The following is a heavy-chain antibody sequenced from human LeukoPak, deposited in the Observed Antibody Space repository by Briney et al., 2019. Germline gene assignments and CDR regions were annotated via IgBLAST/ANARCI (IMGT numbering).Heavy chain of an antibody. CDR1: GFTFSSYG. CDR2: ISYDGSNK. CDR3: AKDLSNGSGSY. V-gene: IGHV3-30*18. J-gene: IGHJ4*02. Sequence: GGSLRLSCAASGFTFSSYGMHWVRQAPGKGLEWVAVISYDGSNKYYADSVKGRFTISRDNSKNTLYLQMNSLRAEDTAVYYCAKDLSNGSGSYWGQGTLVTVSS. D-gene: IGHD3-10*01.